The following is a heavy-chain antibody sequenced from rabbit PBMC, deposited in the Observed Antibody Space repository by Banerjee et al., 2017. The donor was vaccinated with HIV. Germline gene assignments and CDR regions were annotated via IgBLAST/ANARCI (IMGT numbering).Heavy chain of an antibody. CDR1: RFDFSSNG. CDR2: IDTGSSGST. Sequence: QEQLVESGGGLVQPGGSLKLSCKASRFDFSSNGVSWVRQAPGKGLEWIGYIDTGSSGSTYYASWAKGRFTISKTSSTTVTLQMTSLTAADTATYFCARGDGAYAGYDGLWGPGTLVTVS. D-gene: IGHD7-1*01. J-gene: IGHJ4*01. CDR3: ARGDGAYAGYDGL. V-gene: IGHV1S45*01.